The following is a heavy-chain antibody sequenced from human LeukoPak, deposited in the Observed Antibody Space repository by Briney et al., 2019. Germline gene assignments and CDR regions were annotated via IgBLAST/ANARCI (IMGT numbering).Heavy chain of an antibody. Sequence: GGSLRLSCAASGFTFSSYAMHWVRQAPGKGLEWVAVISYDGSNKYYADSVKGRFTISRDNSKNTLYLQMNSLRAEDTAVYYCAREKPGGRTQFDYWGQGTLVTVSS. V-gene: IGHV3-30-3*01. CDR3: AREKPGGRTQFDY. CDR1: GFTFSSYA. D-gene: IGHD3-16*01. J-gene: IGHJ4*02. CDR2: ISYDGSNK.